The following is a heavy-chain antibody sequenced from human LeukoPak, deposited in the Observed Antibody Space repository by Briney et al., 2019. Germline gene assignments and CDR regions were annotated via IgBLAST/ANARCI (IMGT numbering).Heavy chain of an antibody. CDR1: GGPINNYY. CDR3: ARPEESGCSGGSCYSYNY. V-gene: IGHV4-59*08. D-gene: IGHD2-15*01. J-gene: IGHJ4*02. Sequence: SETLSLTCTVSGGPINNYYWSWIRQPPGKGLEWIGYVYYSGSTNYNPSLKSRVSISLVTSNNQFSLNLRSVTAADTDVYYCARPEESGCSGGSCYSYNYWGQGILVTVSS. CDR2: VYYSGST.